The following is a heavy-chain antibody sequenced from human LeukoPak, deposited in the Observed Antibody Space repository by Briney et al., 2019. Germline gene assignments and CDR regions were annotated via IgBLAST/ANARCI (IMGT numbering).Heavy chain of an antibody. V-gene: IGHV4-34*01. CDR2: INHSGST. CDR3: ARGPVEMATIMYFDY. CDR1: GGSFSGYY. J-gene: IGHJ4*02. D-gene: IGHD5-24*01. Sequence: PSETLSLTCAVYGGSFSGYYWSWIRQPPGKGLEWIGEINHSGSTNYNPSLKSRVTISVDTSKNQFSLKLSSVTAADTAVYYCARGPVEMATIMYFDYWGQGTLVTVSS.